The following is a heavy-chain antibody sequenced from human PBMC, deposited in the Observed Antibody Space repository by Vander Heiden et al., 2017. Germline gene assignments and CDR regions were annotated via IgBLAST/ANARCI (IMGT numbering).Heavy chain of an antibody. D-gene: IGHD3-3*01. Sequence: EVQLVESGGGLVQPGGPLRLSCVDSGCTCSSSWMHGVRQAPGTGLVWLSRMNSDGSTTDYADSVKGRFTISRDNAKNTLYLQMNGLRAEDTAVYYCARAGFFRFDYWGQGILVTVSS. V-gene: IGHV3-74*01. CDR3: ARAGFFRFDY. J-gene: IGHJ4*02. CDR2: MNSDGSTT. CDR1: GCTCSSSW.